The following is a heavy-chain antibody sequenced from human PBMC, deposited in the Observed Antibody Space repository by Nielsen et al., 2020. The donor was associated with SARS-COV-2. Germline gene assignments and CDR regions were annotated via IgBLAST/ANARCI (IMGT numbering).Heavy chain of an antibody. CDR1: GFTFSSYS. Sequence: GGSLRLSCAASGFTFSSYSMNWVRQAPGKGLEWVSSISSSSSYIYYADSVKGRFTISRDNAKNSLYLQMNSLRAEDTAVYYCARPRSSSSPSEFDPWGQGTLVTVSS. J-gene: IGHJ5*02. V-gene: IGHV3-21*01. CDR3: ARPRSSSSPSEFDP. D-gene: IGHD6-13*01. CDR2: ISSSSSYI.